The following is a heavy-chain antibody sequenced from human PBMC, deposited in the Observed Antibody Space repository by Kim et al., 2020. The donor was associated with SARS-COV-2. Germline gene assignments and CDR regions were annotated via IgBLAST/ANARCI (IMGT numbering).Heavy chain of an antibody. CDR3: ARATTAGYSSGWFDY. J-gene: IGHJ4*02. CDR1: GDSVSSNSAA. V-gene: IGHV6-1*01. Sequence: SQTLSLPCAISGDSVSSNSAAWNWIRQSPSRGLEWLGRTYYRSKWYNDYAVSVKSRITINPDTSKNQFSLQLNSVTTEDTAVYYCARATTAGYSSGWFDYWGQGTLVTVSS. CDR2: TYYRSKWYN. D-gene: IGHD6-19*01.